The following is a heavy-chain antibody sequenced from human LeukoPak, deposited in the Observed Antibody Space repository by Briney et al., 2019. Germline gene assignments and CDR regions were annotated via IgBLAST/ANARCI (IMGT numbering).Heavy chain of an antibody. Sequence: PGRSLRLSCEASGVTFSRSAFHWVRQAPGKGLEWVAVISYDGRNMQYVDSVKGRFTISRDNAKNTVVLQMNNLRGEDTAVYYCAKDLAHPTLNCDYYGMDVWGQGTTVTVSS. J-gene: IGHJ6*02. D-gene: IGHD2-21*01. CDR3: AKDLAHPTLNCDYYGMDV. V-gene: IGHV3-30*18. CDR2: ISYDGRNM. CDR1: GVTFSRSA.